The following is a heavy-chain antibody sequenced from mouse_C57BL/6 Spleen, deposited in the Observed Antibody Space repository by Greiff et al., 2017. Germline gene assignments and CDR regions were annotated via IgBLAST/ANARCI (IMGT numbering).Heavy chain of an antibody. D-gene: IGHD4-1*01. CDR2: IDPSDSYT. CDR1: GYTFTSYC. CDR3: AREQDRELGWFDY. J-gene: IGHJ3*01. Sequence: QVQLQQPGAELVKPGASVKLSCKASGYTFTSYCMQWVKQRPGQGLEWIGEIDPSDSYTNYNQKFKGKATLTVYTSSSTAYMQLSSLTSEDSAVYYCAREQDRELGWFDYWGQGTLVTVSA. V-gene: IGHV1-50*01.